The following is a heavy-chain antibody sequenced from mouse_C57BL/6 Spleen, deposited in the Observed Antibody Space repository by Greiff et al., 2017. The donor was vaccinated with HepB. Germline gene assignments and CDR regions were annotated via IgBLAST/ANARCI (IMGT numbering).Heavy chain of an antibody. CDR3: ARRREDDGYYDYAMDY. J-gene: IGHJ4*01. CDR2: IYPRSGNT. D-gene: IGHD2-3*01. CDR1: GYTFTSYG. V-gene: IGHV1-81*01. Sequence: QVQLKESGAELARPGASVKLSCKASGYTFTSYGISWVKQRTGQGLEWIGEIYPRSGNTYYNEKFKGKATLTADKSSSTAYMELRSLTSEDSAVYFCARRREDDGYYDYAMDYWGQGTSVTVSS.